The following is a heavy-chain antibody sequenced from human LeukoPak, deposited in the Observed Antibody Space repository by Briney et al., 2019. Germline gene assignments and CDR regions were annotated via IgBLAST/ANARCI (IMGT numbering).Heavy chain of an antibody. D-gene: IGHD3-10*01. J-gene: IGHJ6*02. Sequence: GGSLRLSCAASGFTFSNAWMSWVRQAPGKGLEWVGRIKSKTAGGTTDYVAPVKGRFTISRDDSKNTLYVQMNSLKTEDTAVYYCTTDLWFGEFGLDVWGQGTTVIVSS. V-gene: IGHV3-15*01. CDR3: TTDLWFGEFGLDV. CDR2: IKSKTAGGTT. CDR1: GFTFSNAW.